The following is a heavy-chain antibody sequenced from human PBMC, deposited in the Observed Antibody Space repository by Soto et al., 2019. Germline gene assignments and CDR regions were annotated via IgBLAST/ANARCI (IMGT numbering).Heavy chain of an antibody. CDR1: GYSFTSYW. CDR2: IYPGDSDT. Sequence: PXESLTISCKGSGYSFTSYWIGLVRQMRGKGLEWMGIIYPGDSDTRYSPSFQGQVTISADKSISTAYLQWSSLKASDTAMYYCARSPAAGTPYYYYYYGMDVWGQGTTVTVS. D-gene: IGHD6-13*01. CDR3: ARSPAAGTPYYYYYYGMDV. V-gene: IGHV5-51*03. J-gene: IGHJ6*02.